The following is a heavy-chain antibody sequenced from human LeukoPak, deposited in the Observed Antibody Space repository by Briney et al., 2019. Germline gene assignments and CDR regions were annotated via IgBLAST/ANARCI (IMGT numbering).Heavy chain of an antibody. Sequence: ASVKVSCKASGYTFTSYDINSVRQATGQGLEWMGWMNPNSGNTGYAQKFQGRVTMTRNTSISTAYMELSSLRSEDTAVYYCARRITIFGVARDYWGQGTLVTVSS. D-gene: IGHD3-3*01. CDR3: ARRITIFGVARDY. V-gene: IGHV1-8*01. J-gene: IGHJ4*02. CDR1: GYTFTSYD. CDR2: MNPNSGNT.